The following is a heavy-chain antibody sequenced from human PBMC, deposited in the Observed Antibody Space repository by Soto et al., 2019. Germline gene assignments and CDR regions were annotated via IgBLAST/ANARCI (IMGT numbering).Heavy chain of an antibody. D-gene: IGHD3-22*01. CDR1: GFTFSTYA. Sequence: LRLSCAASGFTFSTYAMHWVRQAPGKGLVWVTVISYDGSNKYYADSVKGRFTISRDNSKNTLYLQMNSLRAEDTAVYYCARDKAHYDSSGWGRFDPWGQGTLVTVSS. CDR2: ISYDGSNK. J-gene: IGHJ5*02. CDR3: ARDKAHYDSSGWGRFDP. V-gene: IGHV3-30-3*01.